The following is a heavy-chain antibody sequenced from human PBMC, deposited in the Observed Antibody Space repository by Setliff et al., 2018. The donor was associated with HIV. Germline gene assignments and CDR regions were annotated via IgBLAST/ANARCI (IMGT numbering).Heavy chain of an antibody. Sequence: GASVKVSCKVSGYTLTKFSMHWVRQAPGIGLEWMGSFDPEEGITIYAQKFQGRVTMTEDTSADTAYMELSSLRSEDTAVYYCARDRSYYNFWSGYPYYFDYWGQGTLVTVSS. CDR1: GYTLTKFS. CDR3: ARDRSYYNFWSGYPYYFDY. J-gene: IGHJ4*02. V-gene: IGHV1-24*01. CDR2: FDPEEGIT. D-gene: IGHD3-3*01.